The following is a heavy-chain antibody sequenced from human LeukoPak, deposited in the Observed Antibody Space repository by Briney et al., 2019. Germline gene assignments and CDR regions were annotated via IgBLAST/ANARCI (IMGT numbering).Heavy chain of an antibody. CDR3: ARVRFTPYCSSTSCPYYFDY. Sequence: SETLSLTCTVSGASIGSSEYYWSWVRQSPGKGLEWIGYVHHNGNTYYNPSLKSRVTISVDTSKNQFSLKLSSVTAADTAVYYCARVRFTPYCSSTSCPYYFDYWGQGTLVTVSS. J-gene: IGHJ4*02. V-gene: IGHV4-30-4*01. CDR1: GASIGSSEYY. CDR2: VHHNGNT. D-gene: IGHD2-2*01.